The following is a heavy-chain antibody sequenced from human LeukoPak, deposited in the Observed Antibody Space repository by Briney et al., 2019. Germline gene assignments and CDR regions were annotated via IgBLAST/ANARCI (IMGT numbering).Heavy chain of an antibody. CDR3: ARANTVAGIVLDL. D-gene: IGHD6-19*01. V-gene: IGHV3-7*01. Sequence: GGSLRLSCAASGFSFSDHWMNWVRQAPGKGPEWVANINQDGREKYYVDSVKGRFTISRDNAKNSLYLQMNSLRAEDTAVYYCARANTVAGIVLDLWGQGTLVAVSS. CDR1: GFSFSDHW. J-gene: IGHJ5*02. CDR2: INQDGREK.